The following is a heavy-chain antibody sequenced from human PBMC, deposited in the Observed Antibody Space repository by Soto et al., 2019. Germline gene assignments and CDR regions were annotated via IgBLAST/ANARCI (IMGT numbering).Heavy chain of an antibody. Sequence: GGSLRHSCSASGFIFSSYTIYWVRQAPGRRLEYVSAISGNGGITYYADSVKGRFTISRDNSKKTLYLQTTSLRAEDTAVYYCVKGGYSYGYSAFDIWGQGTTVTVSS. CDR3: VKGGYSYGYSAFDI. CDR1: GFIFSSYT. V-gene: IGHV3-64D*06. D-gene: IGHD5-18*01. J-gene: IGHJ3*02. CDR2: ISGNGGIT.